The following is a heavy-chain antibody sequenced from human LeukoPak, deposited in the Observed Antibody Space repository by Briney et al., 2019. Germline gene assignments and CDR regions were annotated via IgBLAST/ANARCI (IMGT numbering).Heavy chain of an antibody. D-gene: IGHD4-17*01. Sequence: GGSLRLSCAASGFTFSSYDMNCVRQAPGKGLEWVSYISTISSTKYYADSVKGRFTISRDNAKNSLYLQMNSLRDEDTAVYYCARGKIGYYYGDYDGYWGQGTLVTVSS. V-gene: IGHV3-48*02. CDR2: ISTISSTK. CDR3: ARGKIGYYYGDYDGY. CDR1: GFTFSSYD. J-gene: IGHJ4*02.